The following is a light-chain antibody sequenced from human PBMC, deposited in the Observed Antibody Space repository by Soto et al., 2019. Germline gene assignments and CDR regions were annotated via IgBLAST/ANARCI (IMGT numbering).Light chain of an antibody. CDR3: SSLTSSNTWV. V-gene: IGLV2-18*02. CDR1: SSDVGSYNR. Sequence: QSALTQPPSVSGSPGQSVTISCTGTSSDVGSYNRVSWYQQPPGTAPKLIIYEVSNRPSGVPDRFFGSKSGNTASLTISGLQAEDEADYYCSSLTSSNTWVFGGGTKVTVL. J-gene: IGLJ3*02. CDR2: EVS.